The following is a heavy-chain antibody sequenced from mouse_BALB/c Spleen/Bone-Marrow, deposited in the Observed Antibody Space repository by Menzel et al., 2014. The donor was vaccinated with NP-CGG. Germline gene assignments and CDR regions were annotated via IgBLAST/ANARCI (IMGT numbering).Heavy chain of an antibody. J-gene: IGHJ3*01. Sequence: DVQLVESGGGLVKSGGSLKLSCAASGFSFSNYGMSWVRQTPEKRLEWVATISGDGLYTFYSDSVKGRFTISRDNAKNNLYLQLSSLRSEDTALYYCARHAYYDQTEVSFVYWGQGTLVTVSA. CDR1: GFSFSNYG. CDR3: ARHAYYDQTEVSFVY. V-gene: IGHV5-9-2*01. D-gene: IGHD2-4*01. CDR2: ISGDGLYT.